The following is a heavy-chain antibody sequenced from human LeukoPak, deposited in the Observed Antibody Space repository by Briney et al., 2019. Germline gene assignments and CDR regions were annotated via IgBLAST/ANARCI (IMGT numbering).Heavy chain of an antibody. J-gene: IGHJ4*02. CDR2: INPNSGGT. CDR1: GYTFTGYY. Sequence: ASVKVSCKASGYTFTGYYIHWVRQAPGQGLEWMGWINPNSGGTNYAQKFQGRVTMTRDTSISTAYMELSRLRSDDTAVYYCARDFVSGCSGGSCYDDSDYWGQGTLVTVSS. V-gene: IGHV1-2*02. CDR3: ARDFVSGCSGGSCYDDSDY. D-gene: IGHD2-15*01.